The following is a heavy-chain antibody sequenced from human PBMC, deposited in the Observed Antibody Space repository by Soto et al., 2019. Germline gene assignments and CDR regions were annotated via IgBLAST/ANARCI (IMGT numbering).Heavy chain of an antibody. CDR3: ASSAQRGYSSGWSDYYYYGIDV. J-gene: IGHJ6*02. Sequence: GESLKISCKGSGYSFTSYWISWVRQMPGKGLEWMGRIDPSDSYTNYSPSFQGHVTISADKSISTAYLQWSSLKASDTAMYYCASSAQRGYSSGWSDYYYYGIDVWGQGTTVTVSS. CDR2: IDPSDSYT. D-gene: IGHD6-19*01. CDR1: GYSFTSYW. V-gene: IGHV5-10-1*01.